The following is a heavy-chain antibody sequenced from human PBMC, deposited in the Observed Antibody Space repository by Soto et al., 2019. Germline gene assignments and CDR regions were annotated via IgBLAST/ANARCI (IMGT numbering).Heavy chain of an antibody. D-gene: IGHD6-19*01. CDR3: TMTLAPSIAVAGQFYYYGMDV. CDR2: IRSKANSYAT. Sequence: WGSLRLSCAAGGFTFSGSAPHCVRQASGKGLEWVGRIRSKANSYATAYAASVKGRFTISRDDSKNTAYLQMNSLKTEDTAVYYCTMTLAPSIAVAGQFYYYGMDVWGQGTTVTVSS. V-gene: IGHV3-73*01. CDR1: GFTFSGSA. J-gene: IGHJ6*02.